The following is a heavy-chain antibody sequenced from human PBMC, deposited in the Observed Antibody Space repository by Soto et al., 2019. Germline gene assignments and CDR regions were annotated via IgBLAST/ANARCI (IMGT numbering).Heavy chain of an antibody. CDR2: ISSDGSDT. V-gene: IGHV3-74*01. CDR1: GFTFNNYW. D-gene: IGHD6-13*01. Sequence: EVQLVESGGGLVQPGGSLRLSCAASGFTFNNYWMHWVRQAPGKGLVWVSRISSDGSDTFFAGSVKGRFTVSRDNAKNMLYLQMNSLTADDAAIYCCVGGWSPNQHLGYLQNWGQGTLVTVSS. CDR3: VGGWSPNQHLGYLQN. J-gene: IGHJ4*02.